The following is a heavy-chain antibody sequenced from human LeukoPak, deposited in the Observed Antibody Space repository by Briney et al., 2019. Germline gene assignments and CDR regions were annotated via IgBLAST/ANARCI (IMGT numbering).Heavy chain of an antibody. Sequence: PGGSLRLSCAASGFTFNSYWMSWVRQAPGKGLEWVANIKLDGSEKYFVDSVKGRFTISRDNAKNSLYLQMNSLRADDTAVYYCARAPLRSPKILDYWGQGTLVTVSS. CDR3: ARAPLRSPKILDY. V-gene: IGHV3-7*01. D-gene: IGHD3-3*01. CDR1: GFTFNSYW. CDR2: IKLDGSEK. J-gene: IGHJ4*02.